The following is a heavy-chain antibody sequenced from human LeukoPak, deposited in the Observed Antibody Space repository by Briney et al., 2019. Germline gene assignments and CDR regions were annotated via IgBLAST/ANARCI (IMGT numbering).Heavy chain of an antibody. CDR2: IWYDGSNK. CDR3: AKDSVSIEYCSSTSCYEFDY. V-gene: IGHV3-33*06. J-gene: IGHJ4*02. CDR1: GFTISSYG. Sequence: GGSLRLSCAASGFTISSYGMHWVRQAPGKGLEWVAIIWYDGSNKYYADSAKGRFTISRDNSKNTLYLQMNSLRAEDTAVYYCAKDSVSIEYCSSTSCYEFDYWGQGTLVTVSS. D-gene: IGHD2-2*01.